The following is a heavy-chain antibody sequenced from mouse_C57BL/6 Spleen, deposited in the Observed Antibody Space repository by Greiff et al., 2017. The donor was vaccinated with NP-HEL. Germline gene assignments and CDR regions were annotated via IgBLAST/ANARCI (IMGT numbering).Heavy chain of an antibody. J-gene: IGHJ1*03. CDR2: IDPSDSYT. CDR1: GYTFTSYW. Sequence: QVQLQQPGAELVMPGASVKLSCKASGYTFTSYWMHWVKQRPGQGLEWIGEIDPSDSYTNYNQKFKGKSTLTVDKSSSTAYMQLSSLTSEDSAVYYCARQALTGRGWYFDVWGTGTTVTVSS. CDR3: ARQALTGRGWYFDV. V-gene: IGHV1-69*01. D-gene: IGHD4-1*01.